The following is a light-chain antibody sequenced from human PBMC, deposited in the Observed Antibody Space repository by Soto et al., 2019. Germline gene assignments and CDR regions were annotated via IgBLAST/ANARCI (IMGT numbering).Light chain of an antibody. CDR1: QSVSIR. CDR2: DAS. J-gene: IGKJ1*01. Sequence: EIILAQSPDILSVSPGERATLSCRASQSVSIRLAWYQQKPGQAPRLIIYDASTRANGIPARFSGSGSGTEFTLTIRSLQAEDFAVYYCQHYNNWHPWTFGQGTKVDIK. V-gene: IGKV3-15*01. CDR3: QHYNNWHPWT.